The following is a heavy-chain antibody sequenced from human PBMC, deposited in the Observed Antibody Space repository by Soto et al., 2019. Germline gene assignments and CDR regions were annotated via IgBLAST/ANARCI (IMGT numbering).Heavy chain of an antibody. CDR3: AKGDAFDY. V-gene: IGHV3-30*18. Sequence: QVQLVESGGGVVQPGRFLRLACAASGFTFSSYGMHWVRQAPGKGLEWVAVISYDGSNKYYADSVKGRFTISRDNSKNTLYLQMNSLRAEDTAVYYWAKGDAFDYWGQGTLVTVSS. CDR2: ISYDGSNK. CDR1: GFTFSSYG. J-gene: IGHJ4*02.